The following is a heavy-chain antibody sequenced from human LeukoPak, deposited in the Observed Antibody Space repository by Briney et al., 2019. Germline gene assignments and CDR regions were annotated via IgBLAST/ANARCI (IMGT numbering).Heavy chain of an antibody. D-gene: IGHD3-10*01. CDR1: GGSISSGGYY. CDR2: IYHSGST. Sequence: SETLSLTCTVSGGSISSGGYYWSWIRQPPGKGLEWIGYIYHSGSTYYNPSLKSRVTISVDRSKNQFSLKLSSVTAADTAVYYCARGPRGVHDYWGQGTLVTVSS. J-gene: IGHJ4*02. V-gene: IGHV4-30-2*01. CDR3: ARGPRGVHDY.